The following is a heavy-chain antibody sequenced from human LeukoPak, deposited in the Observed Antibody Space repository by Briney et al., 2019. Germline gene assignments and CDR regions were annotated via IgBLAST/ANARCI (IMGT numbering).Heavy chain of an antibody. V-gene: IGHV4-59*01. J-gene: IGHJ4*02. CDR3: TRGAGWLIDY. Sequence: PSETLSLTCTVSGGSMSSYYWSWIRQPPGKGLEWIGYIYYSGSTTYKSSLKSRVTISLDTSKNQFSLKLNSLTAADTAVYYCTRGAGWLIDYWGQGILVTVSS. CDR2: IYYSGST. D-gene: IGHD3-16*01. CDR1: GGSMSSYY.